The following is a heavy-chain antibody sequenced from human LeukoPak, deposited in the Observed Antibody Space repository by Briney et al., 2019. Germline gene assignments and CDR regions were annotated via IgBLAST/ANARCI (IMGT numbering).Heavy chain of an antibody. V-gene: IGHV3-30*18. CDR3: AKLGCSSTTEVQAYDY. J-gene: IGHJ4*02. Sequence: GGSLRLSCAASGFTFSSYGMHWVRQAPGKGLEWVAVISYDGSNKYYADSVKGRFTISRDNSKNTLYLQMNSLRAEDTAVYYCAKLGCSSTTEVQAYDYWGQGTLVTVSS. D-gene: IGHD2-2*01. CDR2: ISYDGSNK. CDR1: GFTFSSYG.